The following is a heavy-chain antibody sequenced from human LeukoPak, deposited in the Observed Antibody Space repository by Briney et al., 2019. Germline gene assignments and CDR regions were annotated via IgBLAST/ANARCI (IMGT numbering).Heavy chain of an antibody. Sequence: GGSLRLSCAASGFTFSSYWMNWVRQAPGKGLEWVANIKEDGSEKYYVDSVKGRFTISRDNAKNSLYLQMNSLRAEDTALYYCARDTQEGGFDIRGQGTVVTVSS. CDR3: ARDTQEGGFDI. CDR1: GFTFSSYW. CDR2: IKEDGSEK. V-gene: IGHV3-7*01. D-gene: IGHD2-15*01. J-gene: IGHJ3*02.